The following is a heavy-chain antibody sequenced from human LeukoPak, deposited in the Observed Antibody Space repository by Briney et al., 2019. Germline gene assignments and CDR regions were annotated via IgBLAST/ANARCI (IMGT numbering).Heavy chain of an antibody. Sequence: GASVKASCKASGYTFTSYDINWVRQATGQGLEWMGWMNPNSGGTNYAQKFQGRVTMTRDTSISTAYMELSRLRSDDTAVYYCARGEQSAPFDYWGQGTLVTVSS. V-gene: IGHV1-2*02. CDR1: GYTFTSYD. CDR3: ARGEQSAPFDY. CDR2: MNPNSGGT. J-gene: IGHJ4*02. D-gene: IGHD1-26*01.